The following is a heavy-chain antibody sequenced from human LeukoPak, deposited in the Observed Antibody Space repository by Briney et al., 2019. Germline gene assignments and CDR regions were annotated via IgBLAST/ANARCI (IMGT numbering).Heavy chain of an antibody. J-gene: IGHJ4*02. D-gene: IGHD3-16*02. CDR2: IKTKSDGGTT. CDR1: GLIFSSAW. V-gene: IGHV3-15*01. Sequence: GGSLRLSCAASGLIFSSAWMSWVRQAPGKGLEWVGRIKTKSDGGTTDYAAPVKGRFTISRDDSENTVYLQMNSLKTEDTAVYYCTTGVIPLWGQGTVVTVSS. CDR3: TTGVIPL.